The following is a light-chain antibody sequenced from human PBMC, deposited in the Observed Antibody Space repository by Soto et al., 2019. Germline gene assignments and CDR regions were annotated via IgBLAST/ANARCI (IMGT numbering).Light chain of an antibody. CDR2: GAS. CDR1: QSVSSRSD. J-gene: IGKJ4*01. CDR3: QHYGSYPQGLT. V-gene: IGKV3-20*01. Sequence: EIVLTQSPGTLSLSPGERATLSCRASQSVSSRSDLAWYQQKPGQAPRLLFYGASSRATGIPDRFSGSGSGTDFTLTISRLEPQDFAVYYCQHYGSYPQGLTFGGGTKVEIK.